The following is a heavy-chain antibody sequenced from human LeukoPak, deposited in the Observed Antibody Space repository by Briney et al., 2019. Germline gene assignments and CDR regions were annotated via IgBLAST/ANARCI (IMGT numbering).Heavy chain of an antibody. CDR1: GYSFTSYW. D-gene: IGHD2-21*02. Sequence: GESLKISCKGSGYSFTSYWIGWVRQMPGKGLEWMGMIDPNDSDTRYSPSSEGHVTFSADKSTSAVFMQWSSLEASDTAMYYCVRSRRTNTGDPDWSQYWGQGTLVTVSS. V-gene: IGHV5-51*01. CDR3: VRSRRTNTGDPDWSQY. J-gene: IGHJ1*01. CDR2: IDPNDSDT.